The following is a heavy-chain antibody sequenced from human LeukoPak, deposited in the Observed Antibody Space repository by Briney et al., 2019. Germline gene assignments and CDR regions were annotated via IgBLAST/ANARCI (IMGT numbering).Heavy chain of an antibody. CDR2: IRYDGSKK. CDR3: AKDIGSYYGY. Sequence: GGSLRLFCAASGFTFSTYGMHWVSEAPGRGLERGAFIRYDGSKKYYADSVKGRFTISRDNSKNTLYLEMNSLRAEDTAVYYCAKDIGSYYGYWGQGILVTVSS. D-gene: IGHD3-10*01. J-gene: IGHJ4*02. CDR1: GFTFSTYG. V-gene: IGHV3-30*02.